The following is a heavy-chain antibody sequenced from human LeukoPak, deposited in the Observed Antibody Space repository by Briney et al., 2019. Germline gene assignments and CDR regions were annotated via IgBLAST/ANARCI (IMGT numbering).Heavy chain of an antibody. D-gene: IGHD4-23*01. V-gene: IGHV4-4*07. CDR1: GGSISSYY. CDR3: ARVAVADAFDI. J-gene: IGHJ3*02. CDR2: IYTSGST. Sequence: SETLSLTCTVSGGSISSYYWSWIRQPAGNGLGWIGRIYTSGSTNYNPSLKSRVTMSVDTSKNQFSLKLSSVTAADTAVYYCARVAVADAFDIWGQGTMVTVSS.